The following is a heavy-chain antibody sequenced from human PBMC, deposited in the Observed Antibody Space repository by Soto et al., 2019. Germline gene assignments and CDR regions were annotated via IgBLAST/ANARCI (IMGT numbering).Heavy chain of an antibody. CDR3: ARDGGIAARGGMDV. J-gene: IGHJ6*02. CDR2: INPNSGGT. D-gene: IGHD6-6*01. Sequence: ASVKVSCKASGYTFTDYYMHWVRQAPGQGLEWMGWINPNSGGTNYAQKFQGWVTMTRDTSISTAYMELSRLRSDDTAVYYCARDGGIAARGGMDVWGQGTTVTVSS. V-gene: IGHV1-2*04. CDR1: GYTFTDYY.